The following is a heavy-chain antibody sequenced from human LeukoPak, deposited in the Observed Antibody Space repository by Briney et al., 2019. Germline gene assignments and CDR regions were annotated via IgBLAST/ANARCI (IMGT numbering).Heavy chain of an antibody. J-gene: IGHJ4*02. CDR3: ASAYSSSSFDY. CDR2: IRGGGSST. D-gene: IGHD6-6*01. Sequence: GGALRLSCAASGFIFSTYGMGWVRQAPGKGLEWVSGIRGGGSSTWYADFVKGRFTISRDDSKNTLYLQMNSLKAEDTAVYYSASAYSSSSFDYWGQGTLVTVSS. V-gene: IGHV3-23*01. CDR1: GFIFSTYG.